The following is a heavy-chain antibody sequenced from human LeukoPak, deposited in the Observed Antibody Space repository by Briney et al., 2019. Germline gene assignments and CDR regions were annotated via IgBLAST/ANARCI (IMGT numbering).Heavy chain of an antibody. Sequence: KPSETLSLTCTVSGGSISSSSYYWGWIRQPPGKGLEWIGSIYYSGSTYYNPSLKSRVTISVDTSKNQFSLKLSSVTAADTAVYYCARSRGITMVRGEPGSWGQGTLVTVSS. V-gene: IGHV4-39*07. D-gene: IGHD3-10*01. J-gene: IGHJ5*02. CDR3: ARSRGITMVRGEPGS. CDR1: GGSISSSSYY. CDR2: IYYSGST.